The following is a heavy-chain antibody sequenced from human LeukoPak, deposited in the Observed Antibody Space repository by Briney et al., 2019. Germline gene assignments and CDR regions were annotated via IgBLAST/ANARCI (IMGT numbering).Heavy chain of an antibody. J-gene: IGHJ4*02. V-gene: IGHV3-48*01. CDR3: ARLGLGYCSSTSCYSDY. CDR2: ISSSTI. Sequence: GGSLRLSCAASGFTFSSYSMNWVRQAPGKGLEWVSCISSSTIYYADSVKGRFTISRDNAKNSLYLQMNSLRAEDTAVYYCARLGLGYCSSTSCYSDYWGQGTLVTVSS. CDR1: GFTFSSYS. D-gene: IGHD2-2*02.